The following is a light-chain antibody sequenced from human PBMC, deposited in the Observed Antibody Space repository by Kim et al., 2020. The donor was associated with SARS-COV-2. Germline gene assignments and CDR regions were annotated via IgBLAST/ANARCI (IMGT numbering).Light chain of an antibody. CDR1: SGSTASTY. V-gene: IGLV6-57*03. CDR3: QSYDDSNQV. Sequence: GKTVTISCTRSSGSTASTYVQWYQQRPGSAPTTVIYEDNQRPAGLPDRFSGSIDSSSNSASLTISGLKTEDEADYFCQSYDDSNQVFGGGTQLTVL. CDR2: EDN. J-gene: IGLJ3*02.